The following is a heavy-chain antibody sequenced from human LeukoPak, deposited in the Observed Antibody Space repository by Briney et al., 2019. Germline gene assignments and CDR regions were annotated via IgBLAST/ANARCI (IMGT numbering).Heavy chain of an antibody. J-gene: IGHJ3*02. CDR2: TYNSGNT. D-gene: IGHD3-3*01. CDR3: ARRVRSPPRRAFDI. CDR1: RGSLCGYN. V-gene: IGHV4-34*04. Sequence: PSETLSRTAAVYRGSLCGYNWSWLGPRPGKGREWSWETYNSGNTNDNPSLKRRATTSVETSKKQFPLMRSSVTAAETAVYYCARRVRSPPRRAFDIWGQGTMVTVSS.